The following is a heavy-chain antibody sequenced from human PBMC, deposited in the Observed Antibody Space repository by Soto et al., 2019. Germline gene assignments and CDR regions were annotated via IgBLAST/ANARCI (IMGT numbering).Heavy chain of an antibody. V-gene: IGHV3-74*01. J-gene: IGHJ4*02. CDR1: GFTFSWNW. CDR2: ISPDGSYT. CDR3: VRGSNGWDGVDY. Sequence: QPGGSLRLSCAASGFTFSWNWMHWVRQVPGKGLAWVSRISPDGSYTDHADSVKGRFTISRDNARDTLYLQMSSLRAEDTAVYYCVRGSNGWDGVDYWGQGTQVTVSS. D-gene: IGHD6-19*01.